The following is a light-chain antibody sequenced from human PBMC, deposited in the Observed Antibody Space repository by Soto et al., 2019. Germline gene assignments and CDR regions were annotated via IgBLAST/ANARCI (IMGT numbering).Light chain of an antibody. CDR3: QQYNAYST. V-gene: IGKV1-5*03. J-gene: IGKJ1*01. Sequence: DIQMTQSPSTLSASVGDRVTITCRASQSITNWLAWYQQKPVKAPTLLIYRVSTLESGVPSRFSGSGSGTEFTLTISSLQPDEVATYDCQQYNAYSTFGQGTKVEIK. CDR1: QSITNW. CDR2: RVS.